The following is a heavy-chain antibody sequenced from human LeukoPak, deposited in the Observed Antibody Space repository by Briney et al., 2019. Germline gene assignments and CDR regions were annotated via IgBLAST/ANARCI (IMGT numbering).Heavy chain of an antibody. CDR1: GFTFSDFW. J-gene: IGHJ3*02. CDR3: ASFGSGSNLDAFDI. D-gene: IGHD3-10*01. V-gene: IGHV3-74*01. Sequence: GGSLRLSCAASGFTFSDFWMHWVRQAPGKGLVWVSRINSGGTVTNYADSVKGRLTISRDNAKNSLYLQMNSLRDEDTAVYYCASFGSGSNLDAFDIWGQGTMVTVST. CDR2: INSGGTVT.